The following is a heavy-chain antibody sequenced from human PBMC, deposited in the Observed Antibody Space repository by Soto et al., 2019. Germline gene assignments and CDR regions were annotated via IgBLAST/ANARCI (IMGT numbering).Heavy chain of an antibody. CDR3: AKETGKTSYFDY. Sequence: GVLRLSCAASGFTFSSYAMSWVRQAPGKGLEWVSAISGSGGSTYYADSVKGRFTISRDNSKNTLYLQMNSLRAEDTAVYYCAKETGKTSYFDYWGQGTLVTVSS. J-gene: IGHJ4*02. CDR1: GFTFSSYA. V-gene: IGHV3-23*01. CDR2: ISGSGGST. D-gene: IGHD1-1*01.